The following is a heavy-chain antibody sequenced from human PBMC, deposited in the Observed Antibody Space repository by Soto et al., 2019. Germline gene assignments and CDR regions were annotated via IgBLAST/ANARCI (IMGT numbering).Heavy chain of an antibody. D-gene: IGHD3-22*01. Sequence: QVQLVQSGAEVKKPGSSVKVACKASGGIFSNYVLNWVRQAPGQGLEWMGGIIPIFGTGNYAQKFQGRVTITAYESTTTASMELRGLRSEDTAVYSCASRYYNSSGYFDYWGQGTLVTVSS. J-gene: IGHJ4*02. V-gene: IGHV1-69*01. CDR2: IIPIFGTG. CDR3: ASRYYNSSGYFDY. CDR1: GGIFSNYV.